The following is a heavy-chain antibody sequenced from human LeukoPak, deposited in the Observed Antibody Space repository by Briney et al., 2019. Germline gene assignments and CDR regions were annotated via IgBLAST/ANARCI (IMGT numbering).Heavy chain of an antibody. Sequence: GGSLRLSCAASGFTFSSYAMSWVRQAPGKGLEWVSAISGSGGSTYYADSVKGRFTISRDNSKDTLYLQMNSLRAEDTAVYYCAKDLSVVVVAAIFDYWGQGTLVTVSS. CDR2: ISGSGGST. V-gene: IGHV3-23*01. D-gene: IGHD2-15*01. CDR1: GFTFSSYA. CDR3: AKDLSVVVVAAIFDY. J-gene: IGHJ4*02.